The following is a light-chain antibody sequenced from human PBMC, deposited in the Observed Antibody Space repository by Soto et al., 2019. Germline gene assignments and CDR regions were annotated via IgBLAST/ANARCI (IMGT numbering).Light chain of an antibody. V-gene: IGKV1-6*01. CDR2: AAS. CDR1: QDIRND. Sequence: AIQMTQSPSSLSASVGDRVTITCRASQDIRNDLNWYQQTPGKAPRLLIYAASSLQGGVVSRFSGSGSGADFTLTISSLQPEYFATYYCLQDYSFPFTFGQGTKLEIK. J-gene: IGKJ2*01. CDR3: LQDYSFPFT.